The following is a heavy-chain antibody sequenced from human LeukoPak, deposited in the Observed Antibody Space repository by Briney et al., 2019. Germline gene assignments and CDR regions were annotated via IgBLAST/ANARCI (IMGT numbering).Heavy chain of an antibody. CDR3: ARGRAIDI. V-gene: IGHV3-7*04. Sequence: GGSLRLSCAASGFTFTNNWMTWVRQAPGKGLEWVANIKPDDSEKYYVGSVKGRFTISRDNAKNSVYLQMNSLRAEDTAVYYCARGRAIDIWGRGTLVTVS. CDR1: GFTFTNNW. CDR2: IKPDDSEK. J-gene: IGHJ3*02.